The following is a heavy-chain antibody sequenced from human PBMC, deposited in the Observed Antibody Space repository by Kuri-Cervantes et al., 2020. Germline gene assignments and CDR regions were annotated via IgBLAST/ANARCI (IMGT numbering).Heavy chain of an antibody. J-gene: IGHJ4*02. D-gene: IGHD3-3*01. V-gene: IGHV3-7*01. CDR1: GFTFSSYW. CDR2: IKRDGSQK. Sequence: GESLKISCAASGFTFSSYWMSWVRQAPGKGLEWVANIKRDGSQKYSVDSVKGRFTISRDNAKNSLYLQMNSLRVEDTAVYYCARESDTTDFWSGYNLWGQGTLVTVSS. CDR3: ARESDTTDFWSGYNL.